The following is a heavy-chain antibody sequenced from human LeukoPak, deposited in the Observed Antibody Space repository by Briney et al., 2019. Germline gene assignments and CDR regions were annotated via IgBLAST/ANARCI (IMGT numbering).Heavy chain of an antibody. CDR2: IYHSGTT. J-gene: IGHJ6*04. CDR3: AREGGSYGMDV. CDR1: GYSITSGYY. V-gene: IGHV4-38-2*02. Sequence: PSETLSLTCGVSGYSITSGYYWGWIRQPPGRGPEWTGSIYHSGTTYYNPSLKSRVTVSVDTSKNQFSLKLSSVTAADTAVYYCAREGGSYGMDVWGKGTTVTVSS. D-gene: IGHD5-12*01.